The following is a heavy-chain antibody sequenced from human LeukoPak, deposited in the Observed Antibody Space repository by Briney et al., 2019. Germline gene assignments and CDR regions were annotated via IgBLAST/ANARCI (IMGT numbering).Heavy chain of an antibody. CDR3: ARGRGYCSSTSCQLTDY. J-gene: IGHJ4*02. CDR2: ISAYNGNT. V-gene: IGHV1-18*01. CDR1: GYTFTSYG. Sequence: ASVTVPCKASGYTFTSYGISWVRQAPGQGLEWMGWISAYNGNTNYAQKLQGRVTMTTDTSTSTAYMELRSLRSDDTAVYYCARGRGYCSSTSCQLTDYWGQGTLVTVSS. D-gene: IGHD2-2*01.